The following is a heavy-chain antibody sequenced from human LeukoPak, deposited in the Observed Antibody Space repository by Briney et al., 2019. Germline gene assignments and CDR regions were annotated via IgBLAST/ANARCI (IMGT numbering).Heavy chain of an antibody. V-gene: IGHV3-48*03. J-gene: IGHJ6*02. CDR2: ISSSGRTI. Sequence: GGSLRLPCAASGFTFSSYEMNWVRQAPGKGLEWVSYISSSGRTIYYADSVKGRFTISRDNAKNSLYLQMNSLRAEDTAVYYCARDDLDDYVYYGMDVWGQGTTVTVSS. CDR3: ARDDLDDYVYYGMDV. D-gene: IGHD3-9*01. CDR1: GFTFSSYE.